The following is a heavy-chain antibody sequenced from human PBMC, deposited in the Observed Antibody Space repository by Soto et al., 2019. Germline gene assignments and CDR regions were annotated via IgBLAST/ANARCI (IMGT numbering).Heavy chain of an antibody. CDR2: IKSKSDGGTR. CDR1: GFTFSKAW. V-gene: IGHV3-15*01. J-gene: IGHJ4*02. Sequence: LRLSCAASGFTFSKAWMSWVRQAPGKGLDWVGRIKSKSDGGTRDYAAPVKGRFTISRDDSKNTLYLQMNSLKTEDTAVYFCTTDSDSPINYWGQGTQVTVSS. CDR3: TTDSDSPINY.